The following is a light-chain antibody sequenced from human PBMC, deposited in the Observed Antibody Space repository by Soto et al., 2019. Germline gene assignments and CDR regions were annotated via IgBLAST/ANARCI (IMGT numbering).Light chain of an antibody. CDR2: GAS. Sequence: DIQMTQSPSSLSASLGDRVTITSRASQSISSYLNWYQQKPGKAPKLLIYGASTLQSGVPSRFSGSGSGTDFTLTISSLQPEDFATYYCQQSYSIPQTFGQGTKVDIK. CDR3: QQSYSIPQT. V-gene: IGKV1-39*01. J-gene: IGKJ1*01. CDR1: QSISSY.